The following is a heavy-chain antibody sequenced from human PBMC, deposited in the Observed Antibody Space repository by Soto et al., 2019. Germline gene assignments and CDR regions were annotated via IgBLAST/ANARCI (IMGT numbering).Heavy chain of an antibody. J-gene: IGHJ5*02. D-gene: IGHD2-15*01. V-gene: IGHV1-69*01. CDR3: ARDGGKHCSGGSCSHWFDP. CDR2: IIPIFGTA. CDR1: GGTFSSYA. Sequence: QVQLVQSGAEVKKPGSSVKVSCKASGGTFSSYAISWVRQAPGQGLEWMGGIIPIFGTANYAQKFQGRVTITADESTSTAYMGLSSLRSEDTAVYYCARDGGKHCSGGSCSHWFDPWGQGTLVTVSS.